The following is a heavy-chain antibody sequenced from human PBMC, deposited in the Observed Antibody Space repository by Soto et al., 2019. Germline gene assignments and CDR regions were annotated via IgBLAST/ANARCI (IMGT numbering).Heavy chain of an antibody. CDR1: GFSLSTGGVG. CDR3: AHSRCGGDCLQSCSSHYYYGMDV. Sequence: QITLKESGPSLVKPTQTLTLTCTFSGFSLSTGGVGVGWIRQPPGKALEWLALIYWEDDKRYSPSLRSRLTVNKDTSKNQVVLTMPNMDPLDTATYYCAHSRCGGDCLQSCSSHYYYGMDVWGQGTTVTVSS. CDR2: IYWEDDK. D-gene: IGHD2-21*02. J-gene: IGHJ6*02. V-gene: IGHV2-5*02.